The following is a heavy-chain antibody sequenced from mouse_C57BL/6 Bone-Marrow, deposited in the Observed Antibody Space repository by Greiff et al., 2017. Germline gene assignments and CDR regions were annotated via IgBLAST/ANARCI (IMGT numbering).Heavy chain of an antibody. J-gene: IGHJ4*01. CDR3: TTRQLDHYYAMDY. Sequence: EVKLMESGAELVRPGASVKLSCTASGFNIKDDYMHWVKQRPGQGLEWIGWIDPENGDTEYASKFQGKANITADTSSNTAYLQRSSLTSEDTAVYYCTTRQLDHYYAMDYWGQGTSVTVSS. D-gene: IGHD6-1*02. CDR2: IDPENGDT. V-gene: IGHV14-4*01. CDR1: GFNIKDDY.